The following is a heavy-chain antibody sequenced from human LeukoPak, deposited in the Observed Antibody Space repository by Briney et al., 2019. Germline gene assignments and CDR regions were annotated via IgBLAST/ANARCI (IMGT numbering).Heavy chain of an antibody. CDR2: MNPNSGNT. J-gene: IGHJ4*02. CDR1: GYTFTSYD. V-gene: IGHV1-8*01. CDR3: ARVHRYCSGGSCYYLFDY. D-gene: IGHD2-15*01. Sequence: ASVKVSCKASGYTFTSYDINWVRQAPGQGLEWMGWMNPNSGNTGYAQKFQGRVTMTRNTSISTAYMELSSLRSEDTAVYYCARVHRYCSGGSCYYLFDYWGQGTLVTVSS.